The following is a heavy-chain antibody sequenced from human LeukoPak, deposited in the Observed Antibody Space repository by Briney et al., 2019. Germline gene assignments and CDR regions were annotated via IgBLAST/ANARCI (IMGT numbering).Heavy chain of an antibody. Sequence: ASVKVSCKASGYTFTSYYMHWVRQAPGQGLEWMGWINPNSGDTNYAQKFQGRVTMTRDTSISTAYMELSRLRSDDTAVYYCARVGMVRTTHAFFDYWGQGTLVTVSS. CDR3: ARVGMVRTTHAFFDY. D-gene: IGHD2-8*01. J-gene: IGHJ4*02. CDR1: GYTFTSYY. CDR2: INPNSGDT. V-gene: IGHV1-2*02.